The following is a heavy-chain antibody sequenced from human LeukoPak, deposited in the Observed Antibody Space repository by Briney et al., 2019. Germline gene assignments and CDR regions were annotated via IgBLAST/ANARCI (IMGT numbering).Heavy chain of an antibody. CDR2: ISDSGDST. J-gene: IGHJ4*02. Sequence: HPGGSLRLSCATSGFTFSSYAMNWVRQAPGKGLEWVSVISDSGDSTYYADSVKGRFTISRDNSKNTLYLQMNSLRAEDTAVYYCARAGGYYDFWSGYFTPQPEDYWGQGTLVTVSS. V-gene: IGHV3-23*01. D-gene: IGHD3-3*01. CDR1: GFTFSSYA. CDR3: ARAGGYYDFWSGYFTPQPEDY.